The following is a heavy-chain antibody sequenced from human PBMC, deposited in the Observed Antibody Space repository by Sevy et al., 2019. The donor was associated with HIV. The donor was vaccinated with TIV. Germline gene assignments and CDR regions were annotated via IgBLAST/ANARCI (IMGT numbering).Heavy chain of an antibody. J-gene: IGHJ6*02. Sequence: ASVKVSCKASGGTFINYAVTWVRQAPGQGLEWMGGFIPMFDTTNSAQKFQGRVTLTADGSTSTAYMELSSLRSEDTVVYYCASSYFDSSGYSPLFYYGRDVWGQGTTVTVSS. CDR3: ASSYFDSSGYSPLFYYGRDV. V-gene: IGHV1-69*13. CDR1: GGTFINYA. CDR2: FIPMFDTT. D-gene: IGHD3-22*01.